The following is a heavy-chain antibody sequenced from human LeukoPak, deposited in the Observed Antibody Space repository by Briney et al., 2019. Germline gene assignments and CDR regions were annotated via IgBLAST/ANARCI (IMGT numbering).Heavy chain of an antibody. CDR3: ASGYSAYEGDDAFDI. J-gene: IGHJ3*02. CDR2: ISYSGST. CDR1: GGSISSSSYY. Sequence: PSETLSLTCTVSGGSISSSSYYWGWIRQPPGKGLEWIGSISYSGSTYYNPSLKSRVTISVDTSKNQFSLKLSSVTAADTAVYYCASGYSAYEGDDAFDIWGQGTLVTVSS. D-gene: IGHD5-12*01. V-gene: IGHV4-39*01.